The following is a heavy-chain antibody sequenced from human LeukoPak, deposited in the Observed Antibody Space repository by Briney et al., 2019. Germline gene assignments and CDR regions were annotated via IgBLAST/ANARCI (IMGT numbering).Heavy chain of an antibody. CDR1: GFAVSNNY. CDR2: IYKDGST. J-gene: IGHJ4*02. V-gene: IGHV3-53*01. Sequence: GTSLRLSCAASGFAVSNNYMTWVRQAPGKGLEWVSVIYKDGSTYYADSVKGRFTISRDNSKNTVYLQMNSLRAEDTAVYYCARGYCSGRSCYMWYSDYWGQGTLVTVSS. D-gene: IGHD2-15*01. CDR3: ARGYCSGRSCYMWYSDY.